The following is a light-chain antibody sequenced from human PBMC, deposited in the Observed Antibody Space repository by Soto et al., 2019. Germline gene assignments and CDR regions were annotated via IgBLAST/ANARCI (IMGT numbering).Light chain of an antibody. CDR3: SSYTSSSTLV. Sequence: ALTQPASVSGSPGQSITISCTGTSSDVGGYNYVSWYQQHPGKAPKLMIYDVSNRPSGVSNRFSGSKSGNTASLTISGLQAEDEADYYCSSYTSSSTLVFGGGTKLTVL. CDR2: DVS. CDR1: SSDVGGYNY. V-gene: IGLV2-14*01. J-gene: IGLJ2*01.